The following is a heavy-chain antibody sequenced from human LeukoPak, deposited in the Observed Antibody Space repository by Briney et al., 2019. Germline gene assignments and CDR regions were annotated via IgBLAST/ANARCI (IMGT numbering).Heavy chain of an antibody. CDR2: TYYRSKWFN. D-gene: IGHD3-3*02. V-gene: IGHV6-1*01. Sequence: SQTLSLTCAISGDSVSSNSATWNWIRQSPSRGLEWLGRTYYRSKWFNDYAVSVESRISVTPDTSKNQFSLQLNSVTPDDTAVYYCASRNPASLTFDIWGQGTMVTVSS. J-gene: IGHJ3*02. CDR1: GDSVSSNSAT. CDR3: ASRNPASLTFDI.